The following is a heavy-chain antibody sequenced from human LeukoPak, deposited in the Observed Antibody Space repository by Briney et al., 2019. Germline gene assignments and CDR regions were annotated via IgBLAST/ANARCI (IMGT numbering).Heavy chain of an antibody. CDR1: GFTFSSYA. CDR2: ISYDGSNK. Sequence: GGSLRLSCAASGFTFSSYAMHWVRQAPGKWLEWVAVISYDGSNKYYADSVKGRFTISRDNSKNTLYLQMNSLRAEDTAVYYCARDREGSGWYLDGYWGQGTLVTVSS. D-gene: IGHD6-19*01. CDR3: ARDREGSGWYLDGY. V-gene: IGHV3-30-3*01. J-gene: IGHJ4*02.